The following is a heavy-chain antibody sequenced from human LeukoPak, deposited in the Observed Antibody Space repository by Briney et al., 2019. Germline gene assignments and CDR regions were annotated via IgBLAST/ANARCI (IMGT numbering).Heavy chain of an antibody. CDR3: ATSFTPRIQLWFSDTAARWFDP. D-gene: IGHD5-18*01. CDR2: IKQDGSEK. V-gene: IGHV3-7*01. Sequence: GGSLRLSCAASGFTFSSYWMSWVRQAPGKGLEWVANIKQDGSEKYYVDSVKGRFTISRDNAKNSLYLQMNSLRAEDTAVYYCATSFTPRIQLWFSDTAARWFDPWGQGTLVTVSS. CDR1: GFTFSSYW. J-gene: IGHJ5*02.